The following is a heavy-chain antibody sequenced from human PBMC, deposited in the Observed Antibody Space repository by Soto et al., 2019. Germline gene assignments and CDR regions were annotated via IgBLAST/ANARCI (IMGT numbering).Heavy chain of an antibody. Sequence: ASVKVSCKASGYTFTGYYMQWVRQASGQRGESMGWINPNSGGTNYAQKVQGRVTMTRDTSISTAYMELSRLRSDDTAGYYCASNYYGLARAAPRVRDAFDICGQGTMVTVSS. J-gene: IGHJ3*02. V-gene: IGHV1-2*02. CDR1: GYTFTGYY. CDR2: INPNSGGT. D-gene: IGHD3-10*01. CDR3: ASNYYGLARAAPRVRDAFDI.